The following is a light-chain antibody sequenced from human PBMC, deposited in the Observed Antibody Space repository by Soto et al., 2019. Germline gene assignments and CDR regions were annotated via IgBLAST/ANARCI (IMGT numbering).Light chain of an antibody. V-gene: IGLV2-14*01. CDR2: DVS. CDR1: SGDVGGYTY. Sequence: QSVLTQPASVSGSPGPSITISCTGTSGDVGGYTYVSWYQQHPGKAPKLMIYDVSTRPSGVSNRFSGSKSGNTASLTISGLQAEDEADYYCSSYTGSSTYVFGTGTKLNVL. CDR3: SSYTGSSTYV. J-gene: IGLJ1*01.